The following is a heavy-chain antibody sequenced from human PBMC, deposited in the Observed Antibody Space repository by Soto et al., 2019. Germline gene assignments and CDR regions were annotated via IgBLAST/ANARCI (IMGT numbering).Heavy chain of an antibody. J-gene: IGHJ4*02. V-gene: IGHV1-8*01. D-gene: IGHD2-2*01. CDR3: ARSYGISTSFAPLLGW. CDR2: MNPNSGNT. CDR1: GYTFTNYD. Sequence: QVQLVQSGAEVKKPGASVKVSCKASGYTFTNYDINWVRQATGQGLEWMGWMNPNSGNTGYAQNFQGRVTMTRNTSMSTAYMELTSLRSDDTAVYYCARSYGISTSFAPLLGWWGQGTLVTVSS.